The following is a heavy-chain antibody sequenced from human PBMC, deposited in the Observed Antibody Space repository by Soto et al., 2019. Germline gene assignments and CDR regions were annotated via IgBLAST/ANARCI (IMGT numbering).Heavy chain of an antibody. V-gene: IGHV3-30-3*01. Sequence: QVQLVESGGGVVQPGRSLRLSCAASGFTFSSYAMHWVRQALGKGLEWVAVISYDGSNKYYADSVKGRFTISRDNSKNTLYLQMNSLRAEYTAVYYCARVPSSSGRAHFDYWGQGTLVTVSS. D-gene: IGHD2-15*01. CDR1: GFTFSSYA. CDR3: ARVPSSSGRAHFDY. CDR2: ISYDGSNK. J-gene: IGHJ4*02.